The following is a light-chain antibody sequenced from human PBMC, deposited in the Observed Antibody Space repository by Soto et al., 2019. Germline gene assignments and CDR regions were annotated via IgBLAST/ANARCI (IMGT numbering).Light chain of an antibody. V-gene: IGLV2-14*01. CDR3: SSYTSSSPHVV. CDR2: DVS. Sequence: QSVLTQPASVSGSPGQSITISCTGTSSDVGGYNYVSWYQQHPGKAPKLVIHDVSNRPSGVSNRFSGSKSGNTASLTISGLQADDEADYYCSSYTSSSPHVVFGGGTKLTVL. CDR1: SSDVGGYNY. J-gene: IGLJ2*01.